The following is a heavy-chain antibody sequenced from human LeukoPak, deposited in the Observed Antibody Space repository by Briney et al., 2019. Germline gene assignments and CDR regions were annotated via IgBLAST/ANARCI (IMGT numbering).Heavy chain of an antibody. CDR3: ARATGGGSGSYNDVEYFQH. Sequence: SETLSLTCTVSGGSISSGDYYWSWIRQPPGKGLEWIGYIYYSGSTYYNPSLKSRVTISVDTSKNQFSLKLSSVTAADTAVYYCARATGGGSGSYNDVEYFQHWGQGTLVTVSS. CDR1: GGSISSGDYY. CDR2: IYYSGST. J-gene: IGHJ1*01. D-gene: IGHD3-10*01. V-gene: IGHV4-30-4*01.